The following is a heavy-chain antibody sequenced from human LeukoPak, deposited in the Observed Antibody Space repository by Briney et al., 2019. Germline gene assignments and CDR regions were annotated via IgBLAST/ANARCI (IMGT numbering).Heavy chain of an antibody. CDR1: GFTFSSYS. D-gene: IGHD6-19*01. CDR2: ISSSSSYI. CDR3: ARDSSGWGGFDY. V-gene: IGHV3-21*01. Sequence: GGSLRLSCAASGFTFSSYSMNWVRQAPGKGLEWVSSISSSSSYIYYADSVKGRFTISRDNAKNSLYLQMNSLRAEDTAVYYCARDSSGWGGFDYWGQGTLVTVSS. J-gene: IGHJ4*02.